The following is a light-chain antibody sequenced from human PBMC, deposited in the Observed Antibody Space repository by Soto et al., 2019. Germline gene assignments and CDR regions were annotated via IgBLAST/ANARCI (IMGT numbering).Light chain of an antibody. J-gene: IGKJ4*01. Sequence: EIVLTQSPGTLSLSPGERATLSCRATQTVSRTFLAWYQQKPGQAPKLLIYGTSTRATGIPDRFSGSGSGTDFTLTISRLEPEDFAVYYCQQYNSWPTFGGGTKVEIK. CDR3: QQYNSWPT. CDR2: GTS. CDR1: QTVSRTF. V-gene: IGKV3-20*01.